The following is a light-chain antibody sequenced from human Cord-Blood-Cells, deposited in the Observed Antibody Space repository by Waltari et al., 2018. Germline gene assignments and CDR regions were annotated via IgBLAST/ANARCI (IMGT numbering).Light chain of an antibody. CDR1: SSDVGGYNY. Sequence: QSALTQPASVSGSPGQSITIPCPVTSSDVGGYNYVSWYQQHPGKAPKLMIYDVSNRPSGVSNRCSGSKSGNTASLTISGLQAEDEADYYCSSYTSSSTLDVFGTGTKVTVL. CDR2: DVS. J-gene: IGLJ1*01. V-gene: IGLV2-14*01. CDR3: SSYTSSSTLDV.